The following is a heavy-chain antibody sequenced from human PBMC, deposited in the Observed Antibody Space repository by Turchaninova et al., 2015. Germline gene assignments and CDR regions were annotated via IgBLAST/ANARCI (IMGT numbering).Heavy chain of an antibody. CDR2: IDPRDSET. D-gene: IGHD6-19*01. Sequence: EVQLVQAGAEVKRPWEFRVYSRKASGEPCRSYGVSWGRQRPGKGLEWMGKIDPRDSETKYSPSFQGHVSISADKSISTAYLQWRSLKASDTAIYYCAVTPNYYGSSGYFWSQGTPVTVSS. J-gene: IGHJ4*02. CDR1: GEPCRSYG. V-gene: IGHV5-10-1*03. CDR3: AVTPNYYGSSGYF.